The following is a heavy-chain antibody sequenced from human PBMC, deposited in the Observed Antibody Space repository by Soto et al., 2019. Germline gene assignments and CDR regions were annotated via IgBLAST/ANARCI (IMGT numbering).Heavy chain of an antibody. J-gene: IGHJ4*01. Sequence: GGSLRLSCAASGFTFSTYAMAWIRQAPGKGLEWVGRIKSRALGGTTDFAAPVRGRFAITRDDSRNVAYMQMNSLHTEDTAVYYCTTDSYSSMVVVRFDDWGNGSLVTVSS. CDR3: TTDSYSSMVVVRFDD. D-gene: IGHD2-15*01. CDR1: GFTFSTYA. V-gene: IGHV3-15*05. CDR2: IKSRALGGTT.